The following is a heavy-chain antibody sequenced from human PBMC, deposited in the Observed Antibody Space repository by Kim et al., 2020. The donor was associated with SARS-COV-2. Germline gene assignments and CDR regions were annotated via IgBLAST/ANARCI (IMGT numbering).Heavy chain of an antibody. Sequence: FYNPSLKSRVTMSADTSKNQFSLGLSSVTAADTAVYYCARIYSSYFYLDVWGKGTSVTVSS. D-gene: IGHD2-15*01. V-gene: IGHV4-39*01. CDR3: ARIYSSYFYLDV. J-gene: IGHJ6*03.